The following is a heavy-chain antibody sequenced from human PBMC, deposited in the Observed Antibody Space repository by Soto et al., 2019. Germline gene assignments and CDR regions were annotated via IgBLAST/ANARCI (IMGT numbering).Heavy chain of an antibody. D-gene: IGHD3-10*02. J-gene: IGHJ6*02. Sequence: EMQLVESGGGLVKPGGSLRISCEASGFTFSNYWMHWVRQTPRKGLVWVSRISTDGSSTWYADYVKGRFTITRDSAKNTFYLQMSSLRSEDTAVYNCARVGRMFNYYYGMDVWGQGTTVAVSS. CDR1: GFTFSNYW. CDR2: ISTDGSST. V-gene: IGHV3-74*01. CDR3: ARVGRMFNYYYGMDV.